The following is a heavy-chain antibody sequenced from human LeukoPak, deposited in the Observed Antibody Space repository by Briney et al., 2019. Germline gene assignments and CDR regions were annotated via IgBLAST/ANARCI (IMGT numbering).Heavy chain of an antibody. D-gene: IGHD3-10*01. V-gene: IGHV4-30-4*01. Sequence: SETLSLTCAVSGGSVSSDNWWSWVRQPPGKGLEWIGYIYYSGSTYYNPSLKSRVTISVDTSKNQFSLKLSSVTAADTAVYYCARDYGSGSSVDWFDPWGQGTLVTVSS. J-gene: IGHJ5*02. CDR2: IYYSGST. CDR3: ARDYGSGSSVDWFDP. CDR1: GGSVSSDNW.